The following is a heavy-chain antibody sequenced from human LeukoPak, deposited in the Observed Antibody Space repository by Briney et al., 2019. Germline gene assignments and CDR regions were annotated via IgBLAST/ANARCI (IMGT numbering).Heavy chain of an antibody. J-gene: IGHJ4*02. D-gene: IGHD4-23*01. CDR3: ARDYGGSSPFDY. Sequence: GGSLRLSCAASGFTFSSYEIHWVRQAPGKGLEWVSYISSSGSTIYYADSVKGRFTISRDNAKNSLYLQMNSLRAEDTAVYYCARDYGGSSPFDYWGQGTLVTVSS. CDR1: GFTFSSYE. V-gene: IGHV3-48*03. CDR2: ISSSGSTI.